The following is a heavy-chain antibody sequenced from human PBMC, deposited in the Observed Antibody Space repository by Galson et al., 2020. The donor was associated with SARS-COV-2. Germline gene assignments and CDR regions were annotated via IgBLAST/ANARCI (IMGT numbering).Heavy chain of an antibody. J-gene: IGHJ4*02. D-gene: IGHD3-9*01. CDR3: ASEVTDILTGYYSGGDKYYFDY. CDR1: GGTFSSYA. Sequence: SVKVSCKASGGTFSSYAISWVRQAPGQGLEWMGGIIPIFGTANYAKKFQGRVTITADESTSTAYMELSSLRSEDTAVYYCASEVTDILTGYYSGGDKYYFDYWGQGTLVTVSS. CDR2: IIPIFGTA. V-gene: IGHV1-69*13.